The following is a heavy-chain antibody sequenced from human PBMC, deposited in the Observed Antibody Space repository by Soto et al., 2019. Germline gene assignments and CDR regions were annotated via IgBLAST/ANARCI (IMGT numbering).Heavy chain of an antibody. CDR2: IYYSGST. CDR3: ARDRVYSYGSNYYYYGMDV. CDR1: GGSISSGGYY. D-gene: IGHD5-18*01. V-gene: IGHV4-31*03. Sequence: QVQLQESGPGLVKPSQTLSLTCTVSGGSISSGGYYWSWIRQHPGKGLEWIGYIYYSGSTYYNPSLKSRVTISVDTSKNKFSLMLSSVTAADTAVYYCARDRVYSYGSNYYYYGMDVWGQGTTVTVSS. J-gene: IGHJ6*02.